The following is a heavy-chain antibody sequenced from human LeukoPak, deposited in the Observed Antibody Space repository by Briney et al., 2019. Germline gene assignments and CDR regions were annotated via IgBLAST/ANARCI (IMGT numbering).Heavy chain of an antibody. Sequence: SETLSLTCSVSGGSISSGGYYWSWIRQTPGKGLEWIGYIYYSGRTSYHPSLRGRVNIEVDTSKNQFSLKLRSVTAADTAVDFCEWEGSLSSAEAPMWFDPWGQGTPVSV. CDR3: EWEGSLSSAEAPMWFDP. V-gene: IGHV4-31*03. CDR2: IYYSGRT. CDR1: GGSISSGGYY. D-gene: IGHD2/OR15-2a*01. J-gene: IGHJ5*01.